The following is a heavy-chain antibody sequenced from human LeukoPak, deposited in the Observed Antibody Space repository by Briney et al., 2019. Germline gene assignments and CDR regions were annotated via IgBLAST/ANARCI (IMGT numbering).Heavy chain of an antibody. CDR2: INPNSGGT. CDR3: ARAARIVVVVAAFY. D-gene: IGHD2-15*01. Sequence: GASVKVSCKASGYTFTGYYMHWVRQAPGQGLEWMGWINPNSGGTNYAQKFQGRVTMTRDTSISIAYMELSRLRSDDTAVYYCARAARIVVVVAAFYWGQGTLVTVSS. CDR1: GYTFTGYY. J-gene: IGHJ4*02. V-gene: IGHV1-2*02.